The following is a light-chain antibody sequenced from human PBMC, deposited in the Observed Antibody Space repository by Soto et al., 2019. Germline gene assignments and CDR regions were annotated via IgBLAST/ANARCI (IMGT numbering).Light chain of an antibody. Sequence: DIQMTQSPSSLSASVGDRVTITCRASQSISSYLNWYQEKPGKAPNLLIYEASNLQTGGPSRFSGSGSGTDFTFTISNLQPEDTGTYYCQQYYSVPLTFGGGTKVDI. J-gene: IGKJ4*01. CDR1: QSISSY. CDR2: EAS. V-gene: IGKV1-33*01. CDR3: QQYYSVPLT.